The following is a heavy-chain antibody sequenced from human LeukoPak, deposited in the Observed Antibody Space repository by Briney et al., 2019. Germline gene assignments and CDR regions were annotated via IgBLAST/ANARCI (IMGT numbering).Heavy chain of an antibody. CDR2: ISNSHSPI. Sequence: GSLRLSCGSSGFNLSAYSMNWVRQAPGKGLEWVSYISNSHSPIYYADSVKGRFTISRDNAKNSLYLQMNSLRVEDTAVYYCAREIDYSYYWYFDLWGRGTLVTVSS. CDR1: GFNLSAYS. CDR3: AREIDYSYYWYFDL. J-gene: IGHJ2*01. V-gene: IGHV3-48*01. D-gene: IGHD4-11*01.